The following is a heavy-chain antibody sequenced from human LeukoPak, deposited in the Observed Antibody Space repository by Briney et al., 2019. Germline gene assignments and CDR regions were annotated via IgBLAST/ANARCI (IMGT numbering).Heavy chain of an antibody. CDR3: ARDPDSSGYSGQRFDY. V-gene: IGHV1-69*04. CDR1: GGTFSSYA. J-gene: IGHJ4*02. CDR2: IIPILGIA. D-gene: IGHD3-22*01. Sequence: SVKVSCKASGGTFSSYAIIWVRQAPGQGLEWMGRIIPILGIANHAQKFQGRVTITADKSTSTAYMELSSLRSEDTAVYYCARDPDSSGYSGQRFDYWGQGTLVTVSS.